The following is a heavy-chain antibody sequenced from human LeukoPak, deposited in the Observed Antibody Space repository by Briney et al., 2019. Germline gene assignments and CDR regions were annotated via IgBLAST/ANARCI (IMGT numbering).Heavy chain of an antibody. V-gene: IGHV3-48*02. CDR3: ARGSYSGSYYWFDP. CDR2: ISSSSSTI. D-gene: IGHD1-26*01. CDR1: GFTFSSYS. J-gene: IGHJ5*02. Sequence: PGGSLRLSCAASGFTFSSYSMNWVRQAPGKGLEWVSYISSSSSTIYYADSVKGRFTISRDNAKNSLYLQMNSLRDEDTAVYYCARGSYSGSYYWFDPWGQGTLVTVSS.